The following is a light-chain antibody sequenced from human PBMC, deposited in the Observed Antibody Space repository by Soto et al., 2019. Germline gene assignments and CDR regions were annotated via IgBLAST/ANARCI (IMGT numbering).Light chain of an antibody. CDR3: QQSYSSPLT. J-gene: IGKJ4*01. Sequence: DIVMTQAPDSLAVALGERATINCKSSQSGFHTSYNKNYLAWYQQKPGHPPKVLIYWASTRGSGVPHRCSGSGSARAFSLTISALQAEDVAVYYCQQSYSSPLTFGGGTKVEIK. CDR2: WAS. CDR1: QSGFHTSYNKNY. V-gene: IGKV4-1*01.